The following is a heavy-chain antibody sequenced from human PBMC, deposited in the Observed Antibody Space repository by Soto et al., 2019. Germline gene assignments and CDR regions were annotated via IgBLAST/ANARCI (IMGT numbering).Heavy chain of an antibody. J-gene: IGHJ6*03. Sequence: ASVKVSCKASGYTFTGYYMHWVRQAPGQGLEWMGWINPNSGGTNYAQKFQGWVTMTRDTSISTAYMELSSLRSEDTAVYYCAAAGSDYDFWSGYYLGGKRENYCYIDVWGKATTVTVSS. V-gene: IGHV1-2*04. D-gene: IGHD3-3*01. CDR3: AAAGSDYDFWSGYYLGGKRENYCYIDV. CDR1: GYTFTGYY. CDR2: INPNSGGT.